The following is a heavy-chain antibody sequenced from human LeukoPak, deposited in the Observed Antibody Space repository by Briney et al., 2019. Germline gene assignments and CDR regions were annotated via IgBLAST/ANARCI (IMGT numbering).Heavy chain of an antibody. CDR3: ARSGITMVRGVSIGLVAFDI. V-gene: IGHV3-7*01. Sequence: GGSLRLSCAASGFTFSSYWMSWVRQAPGKGLEWVANIKQDGSEKYYVDSVKGRFTISRDNAKNSLYLQMNSLRAEDTAVYYCARSGITMVRGVSIGLVAFDIWGQGTMVTVSS. D-gene: IGHD3-10*01. J-gene: IGHJ3*02. CDR2: IKQDGSEK. CDR1: GFTFSSYW.